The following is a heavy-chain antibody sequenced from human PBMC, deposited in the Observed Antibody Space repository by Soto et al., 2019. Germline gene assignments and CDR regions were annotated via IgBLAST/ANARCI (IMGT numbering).Heavy chain of an antibody. CDR2: INHSGGS. Sequence: SVTLSLTCAVYGVSCRCYYLIWIRQSPGKGLEWIGEINHSGGSNYNPSLKSRFTISVDSSKNQVSLNVSSVTAADTAVYYCARGQGNAGFHAYWGQGTLVTVSS. V-gene: IGHV4-34*01. J-gene: IGHJ4*02. CDR3: ARGQGNAGFHAY. D-gene: IGHD3-9*01. CDR1: GVSCRCYY.